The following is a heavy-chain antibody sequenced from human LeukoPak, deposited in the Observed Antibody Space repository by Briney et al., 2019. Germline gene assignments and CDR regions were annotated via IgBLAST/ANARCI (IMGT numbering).Heavy chain of an antibody. V-gene: IGHV4-59*01. Sequence: SETLSLTCTVSGGSISSYYWSLIRQPPGKGLEWIGYIYYSGSTNYNPSLKSRVTISVDTSKNQFSLKLSSVTAADTAVYYCARSLWGYFDYWGQGTLVTVSS. CDR1: GGSISSYY. CDR2: IYYSGST. D-gene: IGHD2-21*01. CDR3: ARSLWGYFDY. J-gene: IGHJ4*02.